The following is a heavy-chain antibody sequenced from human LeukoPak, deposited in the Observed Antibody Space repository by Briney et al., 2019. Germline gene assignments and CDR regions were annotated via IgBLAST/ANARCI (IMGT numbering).Heavy chain of an antibody. D-gene: IGHD3-22*01. CDR2: INPSGGS. Sequence: ASVKVSRKASGYSFTGYYMHWVRQAPGQGLEWMGWINPSGGSNYAQKFQGRVSMTRDTSIRTAYMELSSLRSDDTAVYYCARGYYDSSGPYFDHWGQGTLVTVTS. J-gene: IGHJ4*02. V-gene: IGHV1-2*02. CDR1: GYSFTGYY. CDR3: ARGYYDSSGPYFDH.